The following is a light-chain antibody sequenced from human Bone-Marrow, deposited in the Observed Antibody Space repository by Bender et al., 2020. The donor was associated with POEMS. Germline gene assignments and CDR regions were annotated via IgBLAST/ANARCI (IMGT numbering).Light chain of an antibody. V-gene: IGLV2-8*01. Sequence: QSVLTQPPSVSGAPGQRVTISCTGTSSDVGGYNHVSWHQQHPGKAPKLMIYDVSKRPSWVPDRFSGSKSGNTASLTVSGLQADDEADYYCSSYAGSNNSVFGGGTKLTVL. J-gene: IGLJ3*02. CDR2: DVS. CDR3: SSYAGSNNSV. CDR1: SSDVGGYNH.